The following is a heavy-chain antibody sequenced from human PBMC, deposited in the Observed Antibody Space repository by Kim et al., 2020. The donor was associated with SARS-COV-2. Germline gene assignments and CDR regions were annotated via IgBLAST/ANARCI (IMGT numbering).Heavy chain of an antibody. J-gene: IGHJ4*02. Sequence: GGSLRLSCAASGFTLSSYWMSWVRQAPGKGLEWVANIKQDGSEKYYVDSVKGRFTISRDNAKNSLYLQMNSLRAEDTAVYYCARDKWLGSGWYVYWGQGTLVTVSS. CDR3: ARDKWLGSGWYVY. CDR1: GFTLSSYW. D-gene: IGHD6-19*01. CDR2: IKQDGSEK. V-gene: IGHV3-7*01.